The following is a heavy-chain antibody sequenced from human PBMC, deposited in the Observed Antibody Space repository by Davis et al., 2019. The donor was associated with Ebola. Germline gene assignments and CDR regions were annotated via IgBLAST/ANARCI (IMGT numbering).Heavy chain of an antibody. CDR1: GFTFSSYA. CDR3: ASTLYYYDSSGYYFFGY. V-gene: IGHV3-23*01. J-gene: IGHJ4*02. CDR2: ISGSGGST. D-gene: IGHD3-22*01. Sequence: GESLKISCAASGFTFSSYAMSWVRQAPGKGLEWVSAISGSGGSTYYADSVKGRFTISRDNAKNSLYLQMNSLRAEDTAVYYCASTLYYYDSSGYYFFGYWGQGTLVTVSS.